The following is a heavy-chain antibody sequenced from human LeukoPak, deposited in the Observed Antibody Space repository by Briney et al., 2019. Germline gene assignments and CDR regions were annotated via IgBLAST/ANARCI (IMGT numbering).Heavy chain of an antibody. CDR3: ARESLSSGWSFDY. J-gene: IGHJ4*02. V-gene: IGHV3-48*01. CDR1: GFTFSSYS. D-gene: IGHD6-19*01. CDR2: ITASGTAM. Sequence: GGSLRLSCAASGFTFSSYSMNWVRQAPGKGLEWVSHITASGTAMFYADSVKGRFTISRDNSKNTLYLQMNSLRAEGTAVYYCARESLSSGWSFDYWGQGTLVTVSS.